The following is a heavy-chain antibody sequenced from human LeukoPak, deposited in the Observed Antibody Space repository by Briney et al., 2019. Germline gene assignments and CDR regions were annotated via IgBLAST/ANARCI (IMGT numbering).Heavy chain of an antibody. V-gene: IGHV4-61*02. CDR1: GGSISSGSYY. CDR3: ARETRASYYYYMDV. J-gene: IGHJ6*03. Sequence: SETLSLTCTVSGGSISSGSYYWSWIRQPAGKGLEWIGRIYTSGSTNSNPSLKSRVTISVDTSKNQFSLKLSSVTAADTAVYYCARETRASYYYYMDVWGKGTTVTVSS. CDR2: IYTSGST. D-gene: IGHD1-14*01.